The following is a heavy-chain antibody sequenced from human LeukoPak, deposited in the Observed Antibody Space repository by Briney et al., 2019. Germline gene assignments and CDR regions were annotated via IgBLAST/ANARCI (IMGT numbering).Heavy chain of an antibody. CDR2: IYHSGST. J-gene: IGHJ5*02. V-gene: IGHV4-30-2*01. CDR1: GGSISSGGYS. CDR3: ARGGGSPGENWFDP. D-gene: IGHD3-10*01. Sequence: SETLSLTCAVSGGSISSGGYSWSWIRQPPGKGLEWIGYIYHSGSTYYNPSLKSRVTISVDRSKNQFSLKLSSVTAADTAVYYCARGGGSPGENWFDPWGQGTLVTVSS.